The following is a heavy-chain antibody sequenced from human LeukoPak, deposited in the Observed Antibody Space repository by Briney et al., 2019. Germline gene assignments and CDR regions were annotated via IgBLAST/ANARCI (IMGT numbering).Heavy chain of an antibody. CDR1: GFTFTTYW. V-gene: IGHV3-48*04. CDR3: ARGRWFGESLPAHFEY. J-gene: IGHJ4*02. D-gene: IGHD3-10*01. CDR2: ISVNSSTK. Sequence: GGSLRLSCAASGFTFTTYWMGWVRQAPGKGLEWVSHISVNSSTKYYAESVKGRFTISRDNDKHSLHLQMNTLRVEDTGFYYFARGRWFGESLPAHFEYWGQGTLVTVSS.